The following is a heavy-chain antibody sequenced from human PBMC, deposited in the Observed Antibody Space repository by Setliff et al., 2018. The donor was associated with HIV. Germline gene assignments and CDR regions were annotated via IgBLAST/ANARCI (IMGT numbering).Heavy chain of an antibody. CDR1: GGSISSYY. V-gene: IGHV4-59*12. CDR3: ARGATLLPGYSDRWEYFYMDV. J-gene: IGHJ6*03. CDR2: IYYSGST. D-gene: IGHD5-12*01. Sequence: PSETLSLTCTVSGGSISSYYWSWIRQPPGKGLEWIGYIYYSGSTNYNPSLKSRATISVDTSKNQFSLRLNSVTAADTAVYYCARGATLLPGYSDRWEYFYMDVWGKGTTVTVSS.